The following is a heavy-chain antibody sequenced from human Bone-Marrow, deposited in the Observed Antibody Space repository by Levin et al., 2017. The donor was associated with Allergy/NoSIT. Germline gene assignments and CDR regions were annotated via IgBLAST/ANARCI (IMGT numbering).Heavy chain of an antibody. CDR3: AKEPTYCTGGVCPLPGGDYMDV. CDR2: ISGSGDRT. CDR1: GFTFSSYA. J-gene: IGHJ6*03. V-gene: IGHV3-23*01. Sequence: PGGSLRLSCAASGFTFSSYAMSWVRQAPGKGLEWVSGISGSGDRTYYADSVKGRFTISRDNSKNTLYLQMNSLRAEDTAEYYCAKEPTYCTGGVCPLPGGDYMDVWGKGSTVTVSS. D-gene: IGHD2-8*02.